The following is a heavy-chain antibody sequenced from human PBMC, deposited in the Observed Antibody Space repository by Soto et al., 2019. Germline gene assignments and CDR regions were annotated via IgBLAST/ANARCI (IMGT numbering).Heavy chain of an antibody. CDR2: ISGSGGST. J-gene: IGHJ4*02. V-gene: IGHV3-23*01. D-gene: IGHD3-3*01. Sequence: GGSLRLSCAASGFTFSSYAMSWVRQAPGKGLEWVSAISGSGGSTYYADSVKGRFTISRDNSKNTLYLQMNSLRAEDTAVYYCAKTTYYDFWSGYYYFDYWGQGTLVTVSS. CDR1: GFTFSSYA. CDR3: AKTTYYDFWSGYYYFDY.